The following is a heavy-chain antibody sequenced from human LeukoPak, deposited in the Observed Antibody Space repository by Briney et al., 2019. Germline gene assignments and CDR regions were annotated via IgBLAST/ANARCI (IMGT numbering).Heavy chain of an antibody. D-gene: IGHD6-6*01. Sequence: SGGSLRLSCAASGFTFSSYAMSWVRQAPGKGLGWVSGISGSSDSTYYADSVKGRFTISRDNSKNTLYLQMNRLRAEDTAIYYCAKGDSSSSDPRLGYFDYWGQGTLVTVSS. J-gene: IGHJ4*02. CDR2: ISGSSDST. CDR1: GFTFSSYA. CDR3: AKGDSSSSDPRLGYFDY. V-gene: IGHV3-23*01.